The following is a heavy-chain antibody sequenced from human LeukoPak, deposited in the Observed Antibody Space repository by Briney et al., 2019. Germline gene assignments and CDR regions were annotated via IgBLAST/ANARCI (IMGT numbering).Heavy chain of an antibody. CDR1: GFTFSRYW. CDR2: INSDGSST. J-gene: IGHJ4*02. Sequence: GGSLRLSCAASGFTFSRYWIHWVRQAPGKGLVWVARINSDGSSTNYADSVKGRFTISRDNAKNTSYLQMSSLRAEDTGVYYCAREGPDGYHEEYWGQGTLVTVSS. D-gene: IGHD5-24*01. V-gene: IGHV3-74*01. CDR3: AREGPDGYHEEY.